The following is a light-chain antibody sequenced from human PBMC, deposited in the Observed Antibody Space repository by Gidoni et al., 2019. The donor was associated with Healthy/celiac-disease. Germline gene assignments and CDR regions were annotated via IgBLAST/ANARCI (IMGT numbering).Light chain of an antibody. CDR2: AAS. Sequence: DIQMTPSPSSLSASVGDRVTITCRASQSISSYLNWYQQKPGKAPKLLIYAASRLQSGVPSRFSGSGSGTDFTLTISSLQTEEFATYYCQQSYSTPTFXGXTKVEIK. CDR1: QSISSY. J-gene: IGKJ4*01. V-gene: IGKV1-39*01. CDR3: QQSYSTPT.